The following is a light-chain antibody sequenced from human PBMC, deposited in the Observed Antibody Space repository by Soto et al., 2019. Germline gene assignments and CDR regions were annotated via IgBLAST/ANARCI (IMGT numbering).Light chain of an antibody. CDR2: DAS. CDR1: QSISSW. J-gene: IGKJ1*01. CDR3: KQYNSYPCT. Sequence: DIQMTQSPSTRSASVGDRVTITSGVSQSISSWLAWYQQKPGKAPKLLIYDASSLESGVPSRFSGSGSGTEFTLTITSLQTDDFATYSCKQYNSYPCTFGKGTKVDIK. V-gene: IGKV1-5*01.